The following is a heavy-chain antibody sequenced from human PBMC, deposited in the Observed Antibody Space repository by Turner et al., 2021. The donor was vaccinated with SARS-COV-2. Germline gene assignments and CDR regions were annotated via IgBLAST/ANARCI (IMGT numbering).Heavy chain of an antibody. CDR3: ARDPNAGYYYMDV. J-gene: IGHJ6*03. V-gene: IGHV3-33*01. CDR2: IWYDGSNK. D-gene: IGHD2-8*01. Sequence: VQLVESGGGVVRPGRSLRLSCAASGFTFSSYGMHWVRQAPGKGLEWVAVIWYDGSNKYYADSVKGRFTISRDNSKNTLYLQMNSLTAEDTAVYYCARDPNAGYYYMDVWGKGTTVTVSS. CDR1: GFTFSSYG.